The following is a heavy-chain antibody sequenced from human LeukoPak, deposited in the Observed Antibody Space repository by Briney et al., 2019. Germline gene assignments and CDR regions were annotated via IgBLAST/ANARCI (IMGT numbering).Heavy chain of an antibody. D-gene: IGHD2-15*01. Sequence: SGGSLRLSCAASGFTFSSYWMHWVRQAPGRGLVWVSRINSDGSTTTYADSVKGRFTISRDNAKNTLYPQMNSLRAEDTAVYYCAKGADCSGSSCYSHWFDPWGQGTLVTVSS. V-gene: IGHV3-74*01. CDR1: GFTFSSYW. CDR2: INSDGSTT. CDR3: AKGADCSGSSCYSHWFDP. J-gene: IGHJ5*02.